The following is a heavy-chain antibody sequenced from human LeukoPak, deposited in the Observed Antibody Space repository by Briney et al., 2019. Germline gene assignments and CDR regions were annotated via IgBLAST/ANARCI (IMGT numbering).Heavy chain of an antibody. Sequence: ASVKVSCKASGYTFTGNGINWVRQAPGQGLEWMGWISAHNGNTNYAQSLRGRLTMTTDTSTSTAYMELRSLRSDDTAVYYCARGSITLLNHFDYWGQGTLVSASS. D-gene: IGHD2-21*02. J-gene: IGHJ4*02. CDR3: ARGSITLLNHFDY. CDR1: GYTFTGNG. CDR2: ISAHNGNT. V-gene: IGHV1-18*01.